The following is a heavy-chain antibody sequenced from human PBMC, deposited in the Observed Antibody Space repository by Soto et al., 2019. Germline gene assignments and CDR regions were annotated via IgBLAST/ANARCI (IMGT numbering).Heavy chain of an antibody. D-gene: IGHD3-10*01. CDR1: GYTFTSYD. CDR2: MNPNSGNT. V-gene: IGHV1-8*01. CDR3: ARRYYGSGSYFPTANWFDP. J-gene: IGHJ5*02. Sequence: GPSVTVSCKASGYTFTSYDINWVRQATGQGLEWMGWMNPNSGNTGYAQKFQGRVTMTRNTSISTAYMELSSLRSEDTAVYYCARRYYGSGSYFPTANWFDPWGQGTLVTVSS.